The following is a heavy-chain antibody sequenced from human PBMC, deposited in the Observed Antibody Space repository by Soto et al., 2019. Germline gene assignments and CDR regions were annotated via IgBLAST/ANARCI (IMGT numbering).Heavy chain of an antibody. CDR3: ARVLEGDSSSWLGNYYYYGMDV. CDR2: INAGNGNT. J-gene: IGHJ6*02. D-gene: IGHD6-6*01. CDR1: GYTFTSYA. V-gene: IGHV1-3*01. Sequence: ASVKVSCKASGYTFTSYAMHWVRQAPGQRLEWMGWINAGNGNTKYSQKFQGRVTITRDTSASTAYMELSSLRSEDTAVYYCARVLEGDSSSWLGNYYYYGMDVWGQGTMVTVSS.